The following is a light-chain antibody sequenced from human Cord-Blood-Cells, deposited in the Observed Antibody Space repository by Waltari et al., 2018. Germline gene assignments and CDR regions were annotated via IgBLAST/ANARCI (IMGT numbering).Light chain of an antibody. Sequence: QSALTQPPSVSGAPGQRVTIPCTWSSSNLGAGYAAPWYQQLPGTAPKLLIHGNSNRPSGVPDRFSGSKSGTSASLAITGLQAEDEADYYCQSYDSSLSGWVFGGGTKLTVL. J-gene: IGLJ3*02. CDR2: GNS. CDR3: QSYDSSLSGWV. CDR1: SSNLGAGYA. V-gene: IGLV1-40*01.